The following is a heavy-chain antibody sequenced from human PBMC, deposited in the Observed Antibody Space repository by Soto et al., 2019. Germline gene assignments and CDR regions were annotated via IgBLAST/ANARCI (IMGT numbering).Heavy chain of an antibody. CDR2: INGDGSII. CDR3: TTWVKGFDP. D-gene: IGHD1-26*01. CDR1: GFTFSSYW. J-gene: IGHJ5*02. Sequence: EVQLVESGGGLVQPGGSLRLSCAASGFTFSSYWMHWVRQAPGKGLVWVSRINGDGSIISYADSVKGRFTISRENAKNTLYLQMNSLRAEDTAVYYCTTWVKGFDPWGQGTLVTVSS. V-gene: IGHV3-74*01.